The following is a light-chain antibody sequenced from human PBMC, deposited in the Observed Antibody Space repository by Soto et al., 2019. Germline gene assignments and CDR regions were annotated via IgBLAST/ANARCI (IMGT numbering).Light chain of an antibody. V-gene: IGLV2-8*01. CDR3: SSYAGSDMGV. J-gene: IGLJ1*01. Sequence: QSAPTQPPSASGSPGQSLTISCTGTRSDVGGYNFVSWYQQHPGKAPKLLIYEVTQRPSGVPDRFSGSKSGNTASLTVSGLQADDEADYYCSSYAGSDMGVFGPGTKVTVL. CDR1: RSDVGGYNF. CDR2: EVT.